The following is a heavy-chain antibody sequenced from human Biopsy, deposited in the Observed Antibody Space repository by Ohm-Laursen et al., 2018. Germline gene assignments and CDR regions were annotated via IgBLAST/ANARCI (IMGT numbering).Heavy chain of an antibody. CDR1: GDTFTTSA. D-gene: IGHD3-10*01. J-gene: IGHJ6*02. CDR2: IIPILGTV. Sequence: SVKVSCKAPGDTFTTSAISWVRQVPGQGLDWMGRIIPILGTVDYGQNFQGRVTIRADTSTTFLELTSLRYDDTAVYYCASGDIGGIGLDVWGLGTTVTVSS. V-gene: IGHV1-69*04. CDR3: ASGDIGGIGLDV.